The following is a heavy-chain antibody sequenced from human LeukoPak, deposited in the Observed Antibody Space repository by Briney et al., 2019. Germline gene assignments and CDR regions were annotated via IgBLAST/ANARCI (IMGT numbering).Heavy chain of an antibody. CDR2: ISYDGSNK. CDR1: GFTFSSYA. V-gene: IGHV3-30*01. J-gene: IGHJ3*02. CDR3: ARDAAFDI. Sequence: GWSLRLSCAASGFTFSSYAMHWVRQAPGKGLEWVAVISYDGSNKYYADSVKGRFTISRDNSKNTLYLQMNSLRAEDTAVYYCARDAAFDIWGQGTMVTVSS.